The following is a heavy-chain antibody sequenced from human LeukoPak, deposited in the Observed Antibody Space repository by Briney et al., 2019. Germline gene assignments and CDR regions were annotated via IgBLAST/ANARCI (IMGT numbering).Heavy chain of an antibody. CDR2: ISGYQGST. V-gene: IGHV1-18*01. J-gene: IGHJ4*02. Sequence: ASVKVSCKASGYTFTNYGITWVRQAPGQGLEWMGWISGYQGSTKYAQNFQGRVTMTIDTSTSTAYMDLRSLRSDDTAIYICARIYWGKITGGPFNSGGRETLVAFS. CDR3: ARIYWGKITGGPFNS. CDR1: GYTFTNYG. D-gene: IGHD2-21*01.